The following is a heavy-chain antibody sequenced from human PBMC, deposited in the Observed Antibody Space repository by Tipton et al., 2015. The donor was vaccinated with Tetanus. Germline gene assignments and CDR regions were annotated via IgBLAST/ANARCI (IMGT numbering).Heavy chain of an antibody. CDR1: GYTFTGYY. V-gene: IGHV1-2*04. CDR2: INPNSGGT. CDR3: ARDHYDILTGPTYGMDV. D-gene: IGHD3-9*01. Sequence: QLVQSGAEVKKPGASVKVSCKASGYTFTGYYMHWVRQAPGQGLEWMGWINPNSGGTNYAQKFQGWVTMTRDTSISTAYMELSRLISDDPAVYYCARDHYDILTGPTYGMDVLGQGTTVPVSS. J-gene: IGHJ6*02.